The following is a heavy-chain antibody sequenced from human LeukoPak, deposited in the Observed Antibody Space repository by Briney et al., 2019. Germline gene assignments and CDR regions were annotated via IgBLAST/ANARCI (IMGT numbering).Heavy chain of an antibody. CDR1: GGSISSSSYY. CDR2: LFYSGNM. J-gene: IGHJ4*02. Sequence: SETLSLTCTVSGGSISSSSYYWAWIRQPPGKELEWIGSLFYSGNMYYNPSLKSRVTISVDTSKNQFSLKLSSVTAADTAVYYCARENIAPTRDFDYWGQGTLVTVSS. CDR3: ARENIAPTRDFDY. D-gene: IGHD2/OR15-2a*01. V-gene: IGHV4-39*07.